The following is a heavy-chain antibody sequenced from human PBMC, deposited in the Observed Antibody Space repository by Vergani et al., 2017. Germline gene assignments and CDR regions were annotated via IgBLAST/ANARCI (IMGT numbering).Heavy chain of an antibody. D-gene: IGHD3-22*01. V-gene: IGHV1-69*18. J-gene: IGHJ3*02. Sequence: QVQLVQSGAEVKKPGSSVKVSCKASGGTFSSYAISWVRQAPGQGLEWMGRIIPIFGTANYAQKFQGRVTITADESTSTAYMELSILRSEDTAVYYCARGRGWGRYYDSSGYRAFDIWGQGTMVTVSS. CDR3: ARGRGWGRYYDSSGYRAFDI. CDR1: GGTFSSYA. CDR2: IIPIFGTA.